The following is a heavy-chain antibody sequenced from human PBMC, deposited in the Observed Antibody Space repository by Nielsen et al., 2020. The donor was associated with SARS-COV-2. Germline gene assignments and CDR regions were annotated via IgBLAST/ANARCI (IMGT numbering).Heavy chain of an antibody. CDR3: ARLRDDGYYFDTGPFDY. V-gene: IGHV3-74*03. CDR2: INADGTKT. Sequence: GSLRLSCAASGLDFSDYWIHWVRRGPGGGLEWVSRINADGTKTTYAAFAKGRFSISRDNAKNTLYLQMDSLRAEDTAVYYCARLRDDGYYFDTGPFDYWGQGALVTVSS. J-gene: IGHJ4*02. CDR1: GLDFSDYW. D-gene: IGHD3-9*01.